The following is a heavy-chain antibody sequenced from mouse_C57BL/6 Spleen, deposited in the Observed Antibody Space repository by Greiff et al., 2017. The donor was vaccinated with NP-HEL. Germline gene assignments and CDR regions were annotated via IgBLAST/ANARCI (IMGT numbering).Heavy chain of an antibody. CDR2: ISYDGSN. CDR1: GYSITSGYY. V-gene: IGHV3-6*01. D-gene: IGHD3-1*01. CDR3: ARVKDLLGPFDY. J-gene: IGHJ2*01. Sequence: EVKLQESGPGLVKPSQSLSLTCSVTGYSITSGYYWNWIRQFPGNKLEWMGYISYDGSNNYNPSLKNRISITRDTSKNQFFLKLNSVTTEDTATYYCARVKDLLGPFDYWGQGTTLTVSS.